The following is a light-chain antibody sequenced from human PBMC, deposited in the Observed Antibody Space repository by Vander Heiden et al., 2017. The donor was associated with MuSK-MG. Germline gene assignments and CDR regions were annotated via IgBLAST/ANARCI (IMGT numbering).Light chain of an antibody. CDR1: QGISSS. CDR3: QHLNSYPLS. CDR2: AAS. V-gene: IGKV1-9*01. Sequence: DIQLTQSPSFLSASVGDSVAITCRASQGISSSLAWYQQKPGNAPKLLIYAASSLQRGVPSRFSGSGSGTEFTLTISSLQPEDFATYYCQHLNSYPLSFGGGTKVEIK. J-gene: IGKJ4*01.